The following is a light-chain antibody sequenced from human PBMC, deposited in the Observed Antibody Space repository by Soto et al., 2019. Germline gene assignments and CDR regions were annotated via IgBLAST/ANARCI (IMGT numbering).Light chain of an antibody. CDR2: AVN. Sequence: QSALTQAASVSGSPGQSITISCTGTNSDIGAYHYVSWYQQRPGKAPKVLIYAVNNRPSGISDSFSGSKSGNTASLTISGLQAEDEAVYYCNSYTNSDTVIFGGGTKLTVL. V-gene: IGLV2-14*01. CDR1: NSDIGAYHY. J-gene: IGLJ2*01. CDR3: NSYTNSDTVI.